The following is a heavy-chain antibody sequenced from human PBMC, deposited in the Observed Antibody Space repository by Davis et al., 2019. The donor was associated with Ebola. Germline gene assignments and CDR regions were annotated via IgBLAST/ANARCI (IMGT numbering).Heavy chain of an antibody. J-gene: IGHJ5*02. CDR3: AKAYCSSTSCYQFDP. V-gene: IGHV3-9*01. D-gene: IGHD2-2*01. Sequence: PGGSLRLSCAASGFTFDDYAMHWVRQAPGKGLEWVSGISWNSGSIGYADSVKGRFTISRDNAKNSLYLQMNSLRAEDTALYYCAKAYCSSTSCYQFDPWGQGTLVTVSS. CDR2: ISWNSGSI. CDR1: GFTFDDYA.